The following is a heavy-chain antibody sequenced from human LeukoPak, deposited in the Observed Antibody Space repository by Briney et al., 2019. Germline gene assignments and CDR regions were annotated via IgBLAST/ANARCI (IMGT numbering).Heavy chain of an antibody. CDR1: GGSFRGYY. Sequence: SETLSLTCAVYGGSFRGYYWSWIRQPPGKGLEWIGYMYHSGSTYYNPSLKSRVTMSVDRSKNQFSLKLTSVTAADTAVYYCARSTPVTYNFDYWSQGTLVTVSS. CDR3: ARSTPVTYNFDY. J-gene: IGHJ4*02. D-gene: IGHD4-17*01. V-gene: IGHV4-34*01. CDR2: MYHSGST.